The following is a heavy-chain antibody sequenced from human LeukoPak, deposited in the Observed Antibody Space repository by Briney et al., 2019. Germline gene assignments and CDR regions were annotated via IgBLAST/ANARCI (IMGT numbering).Heavy chain of an antibody. CDR2: ISAYNGNT. V-gene: IGHV1-18*04. CDR3: ARAPYYYGSGSYYNNWFDP. CDR1: GYTFTGYY. D-gene: IGHD3-10*01. Sequence: ASVKVSCKASGYTFTGYYMHWVRQAPGQGLEWMGWISAYNGNTNYAQKLQGRVTMTTDTSTSTAYMELRSLRSDDTAVYYCARAPYYYGSGSYYNNWFDPWGQGTLVTVSS. J-gene: IGHJ5*02.